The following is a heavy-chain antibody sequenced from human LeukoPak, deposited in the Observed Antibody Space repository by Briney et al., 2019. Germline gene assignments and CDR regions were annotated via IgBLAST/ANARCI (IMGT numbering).Heavy chain of an antibody. CDR3: ARGPYYYYGMDV. CDR1: GFTFSSYS. V-gene: IGHV3-21*01. J-gene: IGHJ6*02. CDR2: ISSSSSYI. Sequence: GGSLRLSCAASGFTFSSYSMNWVRQAPGKGLEGVSSISSSSSYIYYADSVKGRFTISRDNAKNSLYLQMNSLRAEDTAVYYCARGPYYYYGMDVWGQGTTVTVSS.